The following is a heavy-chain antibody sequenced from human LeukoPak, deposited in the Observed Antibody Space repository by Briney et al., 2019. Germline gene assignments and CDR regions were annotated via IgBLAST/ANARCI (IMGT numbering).Heavy chain of an antibody. CDR1: GFTFGGHA. J-gene: IGHJ4*02. D-gene: IGHD1-1*01. CDR3: ATVSEY. CDR2: IFGSGGSP. V-gene: IGHV3-23*01. Sequence: GGSLRLSCEASGFTFGGHAMYWVRQAPGKGLEWVAGIFGSGGSPHYADPVKGRFTISRDNSRNTVYLQINSLRAEDTAVYYCATVSEYWGQGTLVTVSS.